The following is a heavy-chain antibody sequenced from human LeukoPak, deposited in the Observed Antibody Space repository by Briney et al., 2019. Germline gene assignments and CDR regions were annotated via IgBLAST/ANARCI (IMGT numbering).Heavy chain of an antibody. CDR1: GFIFSSYG. V-gene: IGHV3-23*01. CDR3: AISYYYGSGSPNWFDP. D-gene: IGHD3-10*01. J-gene: IGHJ5*02. Sequence: GGSLRLSCVASGFIFSSYGMSWVRQAPGKGLEWVSAIGTSGSSRYYADSVKGRFTISRDNSRNTLYLQMNSLRAEDTAIYYCAISYYYGSGSPNWFDPWGQGTLVTVSS. CDR2: IGTSGSSR.